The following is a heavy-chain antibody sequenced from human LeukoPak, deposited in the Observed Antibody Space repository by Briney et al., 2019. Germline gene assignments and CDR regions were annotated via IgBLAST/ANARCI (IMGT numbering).Heavy chain of an antibody. CDR2: IRYDGSNK. CDR3: AKVNRRSQLHDYGDYNLNWFDP. D-gene: IGHD4-17*01. J-gene: IGHJ5*02. V-gene: IGHV3-30*02. Sequence: GGSLRLSCAASGFTFSSYGMHWVRQAPGKGLEWVAFIRYDGSNKYYADSVKGRFTISRDNSKNTLYLQMNSLRAEDTAVYYCAKVNRRSQLHDYGDYNLNWFDPWGQGTLVTVSS. CDR1: GFTFSSYG.